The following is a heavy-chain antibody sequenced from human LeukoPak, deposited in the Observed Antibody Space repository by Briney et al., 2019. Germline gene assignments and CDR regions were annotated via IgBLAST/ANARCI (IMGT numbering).Heavy chain of an antibody. V-gene: IGHV3-9*01. J-gene: IGHJ3*01. CDR2: ISWNSGSI. Sequence: PGRSLRLSCAASGFTFDDYAMHWVRQAPGKGLEWVSGISWNSGSIGYADSVKGRFTISRDNAKNSLYLQVNSLRAEDTALYYCAKGTTVTSAFGFWGQGTMVTVSS. CDR3: AKGTTVTSAFGF. D-gene: IGHD4-17*01. CDR1: GFTFDDYA.